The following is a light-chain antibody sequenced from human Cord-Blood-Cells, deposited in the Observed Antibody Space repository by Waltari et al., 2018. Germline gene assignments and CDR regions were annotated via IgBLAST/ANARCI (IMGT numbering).Light chain of an antibody. Sequence: QSALTQPASVSGSPGQSITISCTGTSSDVVGYNYVSWYQQNPGKAPKLMIYYVSNRPSGVSNRFSGAKSGNTASLTISGLQAEDEADYYCSSYTSSSTLYVFGTGTKVTVL. V-gene: IGLV2-14*01. CDR1: SSDVVGYNY. CDR3: SSYTSSSTLYV. CDR2: YVS. J-gene: IGLJ1*01.